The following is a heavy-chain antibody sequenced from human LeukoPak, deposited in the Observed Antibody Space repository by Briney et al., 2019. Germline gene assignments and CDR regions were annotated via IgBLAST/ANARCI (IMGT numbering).Heavy chain of an antibody. Sequence: GGSLRLSCAASGFTFSSYDMTWVRQAPGKGLQWVSAISENGDGRYYAGSVKGRFTISRDNSKNMLYLQMNSLRAEDTALYYCTKDWSASYWGQGTLVTVSS. CDR3: TKDWSASY. J-gene: IGHJ4*02. CDR2: ISENGDGR. CDR1: GFTFSSYD. V-gene: IGHV3-23*01.